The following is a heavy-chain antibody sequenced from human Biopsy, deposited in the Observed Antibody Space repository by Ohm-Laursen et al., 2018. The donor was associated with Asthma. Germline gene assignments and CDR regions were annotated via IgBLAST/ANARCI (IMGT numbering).Heavy chain of an antibody. Sequence: SLRLSCTASGFTFRSYAVHWVRQAPGKGLEWVAVGGSYYDGGLKYYADSVNGRFTVSRDDSKNTLYLQMNSLRPDDTAVYCCARDVMEWYLPAFDFWGQGTLVTVSS. CDR2: GGSYYDGGLK. D-gene: IGHD3-3*01. V-gene: IGHV3-30-3*01. J-gene: IGHJ4*02. CDR1: GFTFRSYA. CDR3: ARDVMEWYLPAFDF.